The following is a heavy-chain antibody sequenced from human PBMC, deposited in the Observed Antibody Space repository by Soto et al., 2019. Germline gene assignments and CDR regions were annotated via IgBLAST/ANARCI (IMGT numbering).Heavy chain of an antibody. J-gene: IGHJ3*02. V-gene: IGHV4-31*03. CDR2: IYYSGST. CDR1: GGSISSGGYY. CDR3: ARDNLSSSDPPGDAFDI. D-gene: IGHD6-6*01. Sequence: SETLSLTCTVSGGSISSGGYYWSWIRQHPGKGLEWIGYIYYSGSTYYNPSLKSRVTISVDTSKNQFSLKLSSVTAADTAVYNCARDNLSSSDPPGDAFDIWGRGTMVTVSS.